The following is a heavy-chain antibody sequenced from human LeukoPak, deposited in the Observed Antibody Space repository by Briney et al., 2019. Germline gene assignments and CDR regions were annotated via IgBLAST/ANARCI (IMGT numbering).Heavy chain of an antibody. Sequence: PSQTLSLTCTLSGGSISSGSYYWSWIRQPPGKGLEWIGEINHSGSTNYNPSLKSRVTISVDTSKNQFSLKLSSVTAADTAVYYCARAYSWIQLWPLNWFDPWGQGTLVTVSS. CDR3: ARAYSWIQLWPLNWFDP. CDR1: GGSISSGSYY. D-gene: IGHD5-18*01. CDR2: INHSGST. V-gene: IGHV4-39*07. J-gene: IGHJ5*02.